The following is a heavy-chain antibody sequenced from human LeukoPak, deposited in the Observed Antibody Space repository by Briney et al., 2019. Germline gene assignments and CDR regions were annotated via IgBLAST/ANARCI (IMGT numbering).Heavy chain of an antibody. Sequence: KPSETLSLTCAVYGGSFSGYYWSWIRQPPGKGLEWIGEINHSGSTNYNPSLKSRVTISVDTSKNQFSLKLSSVTAADTAVCYCARLTRRNYYDSSGYYYDAFDIWGQGTVVTVSS. CDR1: GGSFSGYY. CDR2: INHSGST. D-gene: IGHD3-22*01. CDR3: ARLTRRNYYDSSGYYYDAFDI. J-gene: IGHJ3*02. V-gene: IGHV4-34*01.